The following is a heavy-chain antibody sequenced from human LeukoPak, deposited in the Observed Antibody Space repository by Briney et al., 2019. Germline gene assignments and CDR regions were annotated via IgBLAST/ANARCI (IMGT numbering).Heavy chain of an antibody. Sequence: SETLSLTCAVYGGSFSGYYWSWIRQPPGKGLEWIGEINHSGSTNYNPSLKSRVTISVDTSENQFSLKLSSVTAADTAVYYCARVDTANDAFDIWGQGTMVTVSS. CDR3: ARVDTANDAFDI. V-gene: IGHV4-34*01. CDR2: INHSGST. CDR1: GGSFSGYY. D-gene: IGHD5-18*01. J-gene: IGHJ3*02.